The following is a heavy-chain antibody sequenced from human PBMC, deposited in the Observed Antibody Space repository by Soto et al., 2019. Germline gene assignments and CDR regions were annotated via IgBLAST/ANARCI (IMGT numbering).Heavy chain of an antibody. D-gene: IGHD2-15*01. Sequence: QVQLVESGGGVVQPGRSLRLSCAASGFTFSSYGMHWVRQAPGKGLEWVAVIWYDGSNKYYADSVKGRFTISRDNSKNTLYLQMNSLRAEHTAVYYCARDPYCSGGSCYTWGQGTLVTVSS. V-gene: IGHV3-33*01. J-gene: IGHJ5*02. CDR2: IWYDGSNK. CDR3: ARDPYCSGGSCYT. CDR1: GFTFSSYG.